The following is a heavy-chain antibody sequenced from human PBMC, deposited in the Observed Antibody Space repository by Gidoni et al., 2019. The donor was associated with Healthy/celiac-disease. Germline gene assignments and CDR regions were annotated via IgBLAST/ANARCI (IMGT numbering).Heavy chain of an antibody. V-gene: IGHV2-26*01. Sequence: QVTLKESGPVLVKPTETLTPTCTVSGSSLSNARMGASWIRQPPGKALEWLAHIFTNDEKSYSPSLKSRLTISKDTSKSQVVLTMTNMDPVDTATYYCARMDYDSSGIDWGQGTLVTVSS. CDR3: ARMDYDSSGID. CDR1: GSSLSNARMG. CDR2: IFTNDEK. D-gene: IGHD3-22*01. J-gene: IGHJ4*02.